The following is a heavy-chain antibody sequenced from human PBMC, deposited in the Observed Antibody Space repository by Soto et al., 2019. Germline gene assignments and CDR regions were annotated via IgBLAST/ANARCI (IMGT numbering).Heavy chain of an antibody. V-gene: IGHV1-18*01. D-gene: IGHD3-3*01. CDR3: ARVIMFFGVANLGSYFDY. J-gene: IGHJ4*02. CDR2: ISPSNGQT. Sequence: QVQLVQSGTEVKKPGASVKVSCKASGYTFSNFGLSWVRQAPGQGLEWMGWISPSNGQTIYAQNFHGRVTMTTDTSTATAHMELRSLISDDTAVYYCARVIMFFGVANLGSYFDYWGQGTRVTVSA. CDR1: GYTFSNFG.